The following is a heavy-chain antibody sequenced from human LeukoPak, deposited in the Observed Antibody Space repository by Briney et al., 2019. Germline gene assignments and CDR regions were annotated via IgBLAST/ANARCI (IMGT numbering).Heavy chain of an antibody. CDR1: GGSFSGYY. V-gene: IGHV4-34*01. D-gene: IGHD3-10*01. CDR3: ARGGSMVRGVLHPPWFDP. J-gene: IGHJ5*02. CDR2: INHSGST. Sequence: KPSETLSLTCAVYGGSFSGYYWSWIRQPPGKGLEWIGEINHSGSTNYNPSLKSRVTISVDTSKNQFSLKLSSVTAADTAVYYCARGGSMVRGVLHPPWFDPWGQGTLVTVSS.